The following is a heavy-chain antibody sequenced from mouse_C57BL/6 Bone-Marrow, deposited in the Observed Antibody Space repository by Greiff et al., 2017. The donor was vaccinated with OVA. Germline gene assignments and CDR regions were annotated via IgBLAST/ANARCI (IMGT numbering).Heavy chain of an antibody. CDR2: INSAGGST. CDR1: EYEFPSHD. V-gene: IGHV5-2*01. Sequence: VHLVESGGGLVQPGASLKLSCASNEYEFPSHDMSWVRKTPEKRLELVAAINSAGGSTYYPATMERRFIISRDNTKKTLYLQMSSLKYEDTALYYCARQGLRRRDYWGQGTTLTVSS. CDR3: ARQGLRRRDY. J-gene: IGHJ2*01. D-gene: IGHD2-4*01.